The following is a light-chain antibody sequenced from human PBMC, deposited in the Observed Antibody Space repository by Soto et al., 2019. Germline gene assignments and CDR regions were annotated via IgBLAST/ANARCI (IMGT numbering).Light chain of an antibody. V-gene: IGLV1-40*01. CDR1: SSNIGAGCD. CDR2: VNI. J-gene: IGLJ2*01. Sequence: QAVVTQPPSVSGAPGQRVTISCTGSSSNIGAGCDVHWYQQLPGTAPKLLIYVNINLPSGVPDRFSGSKSGTSASLAITGFQAEDEADYYCQSYDSSLSVVFGGGTKLTVL. CDR3: QSYDSSLSVV.